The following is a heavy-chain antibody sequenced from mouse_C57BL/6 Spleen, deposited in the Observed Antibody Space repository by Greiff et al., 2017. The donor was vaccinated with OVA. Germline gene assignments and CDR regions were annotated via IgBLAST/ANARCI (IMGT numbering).Heavy chain of an antibody. V-gene: IGHV1-53*01. CDR2: INPSNGGT. CDR1: GYTFTSYW. J-gene: IGHJ4*01. D-gene: IGHD1-1*01. CDR3: ARNYGRRGGAMDY. Sequence: VQLQQPGTELVKPGASVKLSCKASGYTFTSYWMHWVKQRPGQGLEWIGNINPSNGGTNYNEKFKSKATLTVDKSSSTAYMQLSSLTSEDSAVDYCARNYGRRGGAMDYWGQGTSVTVSS.